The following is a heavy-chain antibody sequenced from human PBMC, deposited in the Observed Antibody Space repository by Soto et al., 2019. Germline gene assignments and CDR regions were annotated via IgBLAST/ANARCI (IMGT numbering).Heavy chain of an antibody. CDR2: ISCSSDSI. Sequence: PGGTLRLSCAASGCTFSGYYMSWIRQVPGKGLEWVGYISCSSDSIPYADSVKGRLTTSRDNTTNSLYLQMHSLRAEATAVYYCARVAVLTAASTNDYWGQGTLVTVSS. D-gene: IGHD6-13*01. CDR3: ARVAVLTAASTNDY. J-gene: IGHJ4*02. V-gene: IGHV3-11*06. CDR1: GCTFSGYY.